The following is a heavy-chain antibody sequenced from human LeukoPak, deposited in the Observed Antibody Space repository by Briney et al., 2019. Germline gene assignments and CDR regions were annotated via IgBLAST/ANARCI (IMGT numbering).Heavy chain of an antibody. Sequence: GGSLRLSCAASGITVNTNYMSWVRQAPGKGLEWVSITYSGGATFYADSVKGRFTISRESSKNTLWLQMNSLTAEDTAVYYCARLHYDVLTGPFDYWGQGTLVTVSS. CDR2: TYSGGAT. V-gene: IGHV3-66*04. J-gene: IGHJ4*02. CDR3: ARLHYDVLTGPFDY. CDR1: GITVNTNY. D-gene: IGHD3-9*01.